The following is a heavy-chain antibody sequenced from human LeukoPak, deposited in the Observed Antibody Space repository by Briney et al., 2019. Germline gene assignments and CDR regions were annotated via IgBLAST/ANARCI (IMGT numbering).Heavy chain of an antibody. CDR3: ARGLEGIAAAGTEYWFDP. D-gene: IGHD6-13*01. V-gene: IGHV4-59*01. CDR1: GGSISSSY. Sequence: PSETLSLTCTVSGGSISSSYWSWIRQPPGKGLEWIGYIYDNGITKYNPSLKSRVTISVDTSKNQFSLRLTSVTATDTAVYYCARGLEGIAAAGTEYWFDPWGQGTLVIVSS. J-gene: IGHJ5*02. CDR2: IYDNGIT.